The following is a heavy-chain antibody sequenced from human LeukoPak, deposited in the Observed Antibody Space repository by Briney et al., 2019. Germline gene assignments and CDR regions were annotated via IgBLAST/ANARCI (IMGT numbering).Heavy chain of an antibody. V-gene: IGHV1-24*01. CDR3: ATDLGIVGVLDAFDI. CDR1: GYTLTELS. J-gene: IGHJ3*02. Sequence: ASVKVSCKVSGYTLTELSMHWVRQAPGKGLEWMGGFDPEDGETIYAQKFQGRVTMTEDTSTDTAYMELSSLRSEDTAVYYCATDLGIVGVLDAFDIWGQGTMVTVSS. D-gene: IGHD1-26*01. CDR2: FDPEDGET.